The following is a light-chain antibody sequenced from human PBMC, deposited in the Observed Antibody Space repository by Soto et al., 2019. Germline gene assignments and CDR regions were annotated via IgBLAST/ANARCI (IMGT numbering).Light chain of an antibody. J-gene: IGKJ3*01. Sequence: DIQVTQSPSSLSASVGDRVTITCQTSQGIRHQLAWFQLKPGKAPKSLIYAASSLQSGVPSRFSGSGSERDFTLTISSLQPEDVATYSCQKYSSVPVFGPGTKVEIK. CDR3: QKYSSVPV. CDR1: QGIRHQ. V-gene: IGKV1-16*01. CDR2: AAS.